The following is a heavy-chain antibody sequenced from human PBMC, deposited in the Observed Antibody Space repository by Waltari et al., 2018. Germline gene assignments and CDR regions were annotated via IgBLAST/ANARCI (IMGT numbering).Heavy chain of an antibody. CDR2: ITGDEDNT. CDR3: AKVPYNDFWTGYFFFDL. CDR1: GFSFGNYS. J-gene: IGHJ4*02. D-gene: IGHD3-3*01. Sequence: EVQLVESGGGSVESWGFLRLSCEGAGFSFGNYSFIWVRQVPGKGLWWVSSITGDEDNTYDADSVRGRFTISRDNSKNTLSLQMNSLRAEDTATYYCAKVPYNDFWTGYFFFDLWGQGTLVSVSS. V-gene: IGHV3-23*04.